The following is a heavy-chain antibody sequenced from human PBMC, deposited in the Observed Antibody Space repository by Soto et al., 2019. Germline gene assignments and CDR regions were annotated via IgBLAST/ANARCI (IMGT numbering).Heavy chain of an antibody. CDR3: ARDNAGGRGYNWFDP. D-gene: IGHD3-10*01. Sequence: QVQLQESGPGLVKPSETLSLTCTVSGGSISRYYWSWIRQPAGKGLECVGRIYTSGRTNYNPSLKSRVTMSVDTTKNQFSLKLSSVTAADTAVYYCARDNAGGRGYNWFDPWGQGTLVTVSS. J-gene: IGHJ5*02. CDR1: GGSISRYY. V-gene: IGHV4-4*07. CDR2: IYTSGRT.